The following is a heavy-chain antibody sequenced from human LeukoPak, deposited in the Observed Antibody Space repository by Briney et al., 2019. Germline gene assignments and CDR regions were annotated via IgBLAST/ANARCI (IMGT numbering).Heavy chain of an antibody. Sequence: GGSLRLSCAASGILFSNTAMNWARQSPGRGLEWVSAISGGGERAFYADSVKCRFTISRDNSKNTLYLQMNSLRAEDTAVYYCAKDQGVAAPFDYWGQGTLVTVSS. V-gene: IGHV3-23*01. CDR2: ISGGGERA. CDR3: AKDQGVAAPFDY. D-gene: IGHD6-25*01. CDR1: GILFSNTA. J-gene: IGHJ4*02.